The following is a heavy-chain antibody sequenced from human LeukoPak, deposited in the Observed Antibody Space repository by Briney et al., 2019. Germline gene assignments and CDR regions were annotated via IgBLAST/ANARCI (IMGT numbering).Heavy chain of an antibody. CDR1: GFTFSNYW. CDR2: INSDGSST. CDR3: ARVSSGSYFGYYYYYMDV. Sequence: PGGALRLSCAASGFTFSNYWMHWVRQAPGKGLVWVSRINSDGSSTSYADSVKGRFTISRDNAKSTLYLQMNSLRAEDPAVYYCARVSSGSYFGYYYYYMDVWGKGTTVTVSS. V-gene: IGHV3-74*01. J-gene: IGHJ6*03. D-gene: IGHD1-26*01.